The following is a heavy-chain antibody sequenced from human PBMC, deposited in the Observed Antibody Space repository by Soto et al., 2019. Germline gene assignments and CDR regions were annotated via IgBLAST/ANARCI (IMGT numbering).Heavy chain of an antibody. CDR2: IYYSGST. D-gene: IGHD3-3*01. CDR1: GGSISSYY. CDR3: ASIPSDHRDYDFWRGPKGFYYYYGMDV. J-gene: IGHJ6*02. Sequence: PSETLSLTCTVSGGSISSYYWSWIRQPPGKGLEWIGYIYYSGSTNYNPSLKSRVTISVDTSKNQFSLKLSSVTAADTAVYYCASIPSDHRDYDFWRGPKGFYYYYGMDVWGQGTTVTVPS. V-gene: IGHV4-59*01.